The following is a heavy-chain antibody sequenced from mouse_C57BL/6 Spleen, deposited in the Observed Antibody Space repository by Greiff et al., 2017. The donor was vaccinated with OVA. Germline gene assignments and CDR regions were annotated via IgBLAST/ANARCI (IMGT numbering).Heavy chain of an antibody. CDR1: GFTFSNYW. CDR3: TCGNWYFDV. Sequence: EVMLVESGGGLVQPGGSMKLSCVASGFTFSNYWMNWVRQSPEKGLEWVAQIRLKSDNYATHYAESVKGRFTISRDDSKSSVYLQMNNLRAEDTGIYYCTCGNWYFDVWGTGTTVTVSS. CDR2: IRLKSDNYAT. V-gene: IGHV6-3*01. J-gene: IGHJ1*03.